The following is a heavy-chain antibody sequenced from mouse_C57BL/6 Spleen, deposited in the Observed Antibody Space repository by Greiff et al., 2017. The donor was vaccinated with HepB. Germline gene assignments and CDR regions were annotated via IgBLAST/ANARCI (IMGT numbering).Heavy chain of an antibody. J-gene: IGHJ1*03. D-gene: IGHD1-1*01. CDR3: ARFYYGSSPYFDV. V-gene: IGHV5-4*03. CDR2: ISDGGSYT. Sequence: EVKVVESGGGLVKPGGSLKLSCAASGFTFSSYAMSWVRQTPEKRLEWVATISDGGSYTYYPDNVKGRFTISRDNAKNNLYLQMSHLKSEDTAMYYCARFYYGSSPYFDVWGTGTTVTVSS. CDR1: GFTFSSYA.